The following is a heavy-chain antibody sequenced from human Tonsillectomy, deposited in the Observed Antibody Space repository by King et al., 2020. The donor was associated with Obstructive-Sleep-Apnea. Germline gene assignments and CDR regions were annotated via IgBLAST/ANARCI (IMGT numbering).Heavy chain of an antibody. J-gene: IGHJ4*02. CDR3: ARGGDQLLWFGELFGY. V-gene: IGHV3-48*01. CDR2: ISSSSSTI. Sequence: QLVQSGGGLVQPGGSLRLSCAASGFTFSSYSMNWVRQAPGKGLEWVSYISSSSSTIYYADFVKGRFTISRDNAKNSLYLQMNSLRAEDTAVYYCARGGDQLLWFGELFGYWGQGTLVTVSS. CDR1: GFTFSSYS. D-gene: IGHD3-10*01.